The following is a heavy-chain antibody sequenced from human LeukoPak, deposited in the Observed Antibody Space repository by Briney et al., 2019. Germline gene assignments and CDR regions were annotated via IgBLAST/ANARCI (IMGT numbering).Heavy chain of an antibody. CDR3: ASSGGYCSGGSCYSGPFDY. CDR1: GFTVSSNY. D-gene: IGHD2-15*01. Sequence: PEGSLRLSCAASGFTVSSNYMSWVRQAPGKGLEWVSVIYSGGSTYYADSVKGRFTISRDNAKNSLYLQMNSLRAEDTAVYYCASSGGYCSGGSCYSGPFDYWGQGTLVTVSS. CDR2: IYSGGST. V-gene: IGHV3-53*01. J-gene: IGHJ4*02.